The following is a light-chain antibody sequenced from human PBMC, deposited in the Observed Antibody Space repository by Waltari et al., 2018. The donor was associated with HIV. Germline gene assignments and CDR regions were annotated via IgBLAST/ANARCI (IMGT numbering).Light chain of an antibody. J-gene: IGLJ1*01. CDR2: EVT. CDR1: STDVGGYDF. V-gene: IGLV2-14*01. Sequence: QSALTQPASVSGSPGQSTTVPCPGTSTDVGGYDFASWYQQHPGKAPRLIISEVTNRPSGVSNRFSGSKSGNTASLTISGLQADDEADYYCCSYTKTISYVFGTGTKVTVL. CDR3: CSYTKTISYV.